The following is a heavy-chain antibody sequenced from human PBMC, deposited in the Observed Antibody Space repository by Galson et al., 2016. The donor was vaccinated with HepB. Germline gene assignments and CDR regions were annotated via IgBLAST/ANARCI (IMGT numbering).Heavy chain of an antibody. CDR1: GGTFNSFV. J-gene: IGHJ4*02. D-gene: IGHD5-24*01. Sequence: SVKVSCKASGGTFNSFVISWVRQAPGQGLEWMGGIIPLFGKGKPAQNFQGGVTITADESTSTAYMELSSLRSEDTALYYCARTTIGAEQYFKYWGQGSLVTVSS. CDR3: ARTTIGAEQYFKY. CDR2: IIPLFGKG. V-gene: IGHV1-69*13.